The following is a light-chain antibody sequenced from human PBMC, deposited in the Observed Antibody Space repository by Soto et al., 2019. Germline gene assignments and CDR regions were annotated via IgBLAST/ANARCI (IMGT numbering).Light chain of an antibody. Sequence: DIQMTQSPSTLSGSVGDRVTITCRASQTISSWLAWYQQKPGKAPKLLIYKASTLKSGVPSRFSGSGSGTEFTRTISSLQPYDFATYYCQHYTSYSEACGQGTKVELK. CDR1: QTISSW. CDR3: QHYTSYSEA. J-gene: IGKJ1*01. V-gene: IGKV1-5*03. CDR2: KAS.